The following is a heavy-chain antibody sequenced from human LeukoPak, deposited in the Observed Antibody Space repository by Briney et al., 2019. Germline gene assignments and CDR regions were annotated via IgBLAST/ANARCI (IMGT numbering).Heavy chain of an antibody. J-gene: IGHJ5*02. CDR1: GWSFNDYY. Sequence: SETLSLTCAAYGWSFNDYYWNWIRQPPGKGLEWIGEINARGDTNFNPSLKSRVTIPVDTSKSQFSLRLTSMIAADTAVYYCARGQVPAARGYNWFDPWGQGTLVTVSS. V-gene: IGHV4-34*01. D-gene: IGHD2-2*01. CDR3: ARGQVPAARGYNWFDP. CDR2: INARGDT.